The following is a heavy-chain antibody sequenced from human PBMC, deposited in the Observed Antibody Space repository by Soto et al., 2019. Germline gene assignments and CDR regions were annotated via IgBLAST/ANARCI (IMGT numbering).Heavy chain of an antibody. D-gene: IGHD5-18*01. Sequence: GASVKVSCKASGYTFTSYAMHWVRQAPGQRLEWMGWINAGNGNTKYSQKFQGRVTITRDTSASTAYMELSSLRSEDTAVYYCASSVTSDTAMVRVYYYYGMDVWGQGTTVTVS. J-gene: IGHJ6*02. CDR3: ASSVTSDTAMVRVYYYYGMDV. V-gene: IGHV1-3*01. CDR1: GYTFTSYA. CDR2: INAGNGNT.